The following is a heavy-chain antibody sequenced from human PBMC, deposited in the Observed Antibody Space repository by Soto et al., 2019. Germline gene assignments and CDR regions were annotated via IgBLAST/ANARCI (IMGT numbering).Heavy chain of an antibody. CDR2: IYSGGST. CDR3: ARGGDYDFWSGYSFDY. CDR1: GFTVSSNY. Sequence: GGSLRLSCAASGFTVSSNYMSWVRQAPGKGLEWVSVIYSGGSTYYADSVKGRFTISRHNSKNTLYLQMNSLRAEDTAVYYCARGGDYDFWSGYSFDYWGQGTLVTVSS. J-gene: IGHJ4*02. D-gene: IGHD3-3*01. V-gene: IGHV3-53*04.